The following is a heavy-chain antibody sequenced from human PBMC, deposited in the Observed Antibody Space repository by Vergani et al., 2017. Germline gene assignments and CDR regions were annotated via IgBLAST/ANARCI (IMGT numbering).Heavy chain of an antibody. CDR3: ARDRLRYCSSTSCSSYGMDV. J-gene: IGHJ6*02. V-gene: IGHV1-46*01. CDR2: INPSGGST. CDR1: GYTFTSYY. D-gene: IGHD2-2*01. Sequence: QVQLVQSGAEVKKPGASVKVSCKASGYTFTSYYMHWVRQAPGQGLEWMGIINPSGGSTSYAQKFQGRVTMTRDTSTSTVYMELSSLRSEDTAVYYCARDRLRYCSSTSCSSYGMDVWGQGTTVTVSS.